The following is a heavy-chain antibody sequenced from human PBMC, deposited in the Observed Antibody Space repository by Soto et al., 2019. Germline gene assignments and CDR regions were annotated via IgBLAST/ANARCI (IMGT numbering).Heavy chain of an antibody. CDR2: IISDRTTT. CDR1: GFTFSNNC. J-gene: IGHJ4*02. V-gene: IGHV3-74*01. CDR3: ARVAVAAYSFHY. D-gene: IGHD6-19*01. Sequence: EVQLVESGGGFVQPGGSLRLSCSASGFTFSNNCMTWVRQAPGKGLVWVSSIISDRTTTSYADSVRGRFTISRDNARDTVYLQLNSLGAEDTAVYYCARVAVAAYSFHYWGQGTLVTVSS.